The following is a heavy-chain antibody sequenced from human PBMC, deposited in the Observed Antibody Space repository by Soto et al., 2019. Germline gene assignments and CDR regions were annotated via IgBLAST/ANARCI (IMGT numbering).Heavy chain of an antibody. CDR3: TTPMVNGY. Sequence: GGALRLSCAASGFTFSGSAMHWVRQASGKGLEWVGRIRSKANSYATAYAASVKGRFTISRDDSKNTAYLQMNSLKTEDAAVYYCTTPMVNGYWGQGTLVTVSS. CDR2: IRSKANSYAT. J-gene: IGHJ4*02. V-gene: IGHV3-73*01. D-gene: IGHD5-18*01. CDR1: GFTFSGSA.